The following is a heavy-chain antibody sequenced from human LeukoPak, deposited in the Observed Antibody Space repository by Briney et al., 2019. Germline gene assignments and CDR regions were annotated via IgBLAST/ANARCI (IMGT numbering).Heavy chain of an antibody. D-gene: IGHD1-26*01. CDR3: AKDGFVPPPHSRRSGRPYYYDG. J-gene: IGHJ4*02. CDR1: GYSISSGYY. Sequence: SETLSLTCTVSGYSISSGYYCGWIRQPPEKGLEWIGIIYHSGSTYYNPSLKSRATISVDTTKNQFPLKRSSVTAADTAVYYCAKDGFVPPPHSRRSGRPYYYDGWGQGTLVTVSS. CDR2: IYHSGST. V-gene: IGHV4-38-2*02.